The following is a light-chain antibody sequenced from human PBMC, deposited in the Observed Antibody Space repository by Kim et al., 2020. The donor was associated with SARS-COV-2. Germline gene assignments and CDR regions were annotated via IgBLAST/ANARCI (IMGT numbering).Light chain of an antibody. J-gene: IGLJ3*02. CDR3: AAWDNSLKGWV. Sequence: GQRVTVSCSGSRSNIGSNSVNWFQQVPGTAPKLLIYNCNQRPSGVPDRVSGSKSGTSASLAIGGLQSEDEAHYYCAAWDNSLKGWVLGGGTQMTV. CDR2: NCN. CDR1: RSNIGSNS. V-gene: IGLV1-44*01.